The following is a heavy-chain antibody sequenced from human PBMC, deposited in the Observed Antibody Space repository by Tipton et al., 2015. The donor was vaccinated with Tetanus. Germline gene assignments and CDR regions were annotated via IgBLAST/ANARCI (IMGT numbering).Heavy chain of an antibody. V-gene: IGHV3-30*03. CDR3: ARDGITMTSSYYYGMDV. CDR2: ISYDGNYK. Sequence: SLRLSCAASGFTLSNYGMHWVRQAPGKGLEWVAVISYDGNYKYYADSVKGRFTMSRDNSKSTLYLQMNSLRVEDTAVYYCARDGITMTSSYYYGMDVWGQGTTVTVSS. CDR1: GFTLSNYG. D-gene: IGHD3-22*01. J-gene: IGHJ6*02.